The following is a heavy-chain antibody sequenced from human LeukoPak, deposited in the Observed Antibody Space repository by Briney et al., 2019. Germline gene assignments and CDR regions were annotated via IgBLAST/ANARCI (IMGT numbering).Heavy chain of an antibody. CDR1: GFTFSDYY. V-gene: IGHV3-11*01. Sequence: GGSLRLSCAASGFTFSDYYMSWIRQAPGKGLEWVSYISSSGSTIYYADSVKGRFTISRDNSKNTLYLQMSSLRAEDTAVYFCAKEAGAAGASWNIDFWGQGALVTVSS. CDR3: AKEAGAAGASWNIDF. D-gene: IGHD1-1*01. CDR2: ISSSGSTI. J-gene: IGHJ4*02.